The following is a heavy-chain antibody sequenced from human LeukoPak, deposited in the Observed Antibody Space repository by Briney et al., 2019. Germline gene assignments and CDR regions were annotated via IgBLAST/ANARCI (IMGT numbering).Heavy chain of an antibody. CDR2: IKQDGSEK. CDR3: IRSISGTYGQFDS. J-gene: IGHJ4*02. D-gene: IGHD3-10*01. CDR1: GFTFSNSW. Sequence: HAGGSLRLSCVVSGFTFSNSWMNWVRQAPGKGLEWVANIKQDGSEKYYVDSVKGRFTISRDNAKNSLYLQMNSLSADDTAVYYCIRSISGTYGQFDSWGQGTLVTVSS. V-gene: IGHV3-7*01.